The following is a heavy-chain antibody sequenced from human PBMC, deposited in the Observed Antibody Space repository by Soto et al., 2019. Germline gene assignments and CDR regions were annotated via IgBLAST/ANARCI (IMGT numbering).Heavy chain of an antibody. D-gene: IGHD6-19*01. Sequence: RVHQRRTRLLVPSETLSLTCAVYGGSFSGYYWSWIRQPPGKGLEWIGEINHSGSTNYNPSLKSRVTISVDTSKNQFSLKLSSVTAADTAVYYCARVVWLVRAFDYWGQGTLVTVSS. V-gene: IGHV4-34*01. CDR3: ARVVWLVRAFDY. CDR1: GGSFSGYY. CDR2: INHSGST. J-gene: IGHJ4*02.